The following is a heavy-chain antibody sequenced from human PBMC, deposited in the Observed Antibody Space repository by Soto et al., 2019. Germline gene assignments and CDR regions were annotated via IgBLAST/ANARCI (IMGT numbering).Heavy chain of an antibody. CDR1: GATFTKYA. V-gene: IGHV1-69*19. D-gene: IGHD3-10*01. CDR3: ARDETVIRGVIKRGGGLDL. J-gene: IGHJ6*02. CDR2: IIPLFGST. Sequence: QVQLEQSGAEVKMPGSSVTVSCKAYGATFTKYAFNWVRQAPGQGLEWMGGIIPLFGSTNYAESFQGRLTVTTNESTSTVFMELSSLTSDDTAIYYCARDETVIRGVIKRGGGLDLWGQGTTVIVSS.